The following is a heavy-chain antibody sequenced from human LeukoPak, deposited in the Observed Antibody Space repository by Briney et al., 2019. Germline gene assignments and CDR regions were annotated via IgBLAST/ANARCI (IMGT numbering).Heavy chain of an antibody. J-gene: IGHJ4*02. V-gene: IGHV4-59*01. D-gene: IGHD5-24*01. CDR3: ARSAGGDGYNFDY. Sequence: PSETLSLTCTVSGGSISSYYWSWIRQPPGKGLEWIGYIYYSGGTNYNPSLKSRVTISVDTSKNQFSLKLSSVTAADTAVYYCARSAGGDGYNFDYWGQGTLVTVSS. CDR2: IYYSGGT. CDR1: GGSISSYY.